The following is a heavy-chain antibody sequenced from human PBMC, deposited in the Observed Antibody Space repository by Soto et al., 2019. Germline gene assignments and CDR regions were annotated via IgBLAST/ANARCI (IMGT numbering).Heavy chain of an antibody. D-gene: IGHD2-15*01. CDR3: ARSYCSGGSCYSERLDY. J-gene: IGHJ4*02. CDR2: INHSGST. Sequence: QVQLQQWGAGLLKPSETLSLTCAVYGGSFSGYYWSWIRQPPGKGLEWIGEINHSGSTNYNPSLKSRVTISVDTSKNQFSLKLSSVTAADTAVYYCARSYCSGGSCYSERLDYWGQGTLVTVSS. CDR1: GGSFSGYY. V-gene: IGHV4-34*01.